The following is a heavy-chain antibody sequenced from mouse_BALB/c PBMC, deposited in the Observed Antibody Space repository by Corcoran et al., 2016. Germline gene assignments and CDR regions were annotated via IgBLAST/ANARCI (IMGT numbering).Heavy chain of an antibody. CDR3: AQTARAT. V-gene: IGHV14-3*02. CDR2: IDPANGNT. Sequence: EVQLQQSGAELVKPGASVKLSCTASGFNIKDTYMHWVKQRPEQGLEWIGRIDPANGNTKYDPKFQGKATITADTSSNTADLQLSSLTSEDTAVYYCAQTARATWGQGTTLTVSS. CDR1: GFNIKDTY. J-gene: IGHJ2*01. D-gene: IGHD3-2*01.